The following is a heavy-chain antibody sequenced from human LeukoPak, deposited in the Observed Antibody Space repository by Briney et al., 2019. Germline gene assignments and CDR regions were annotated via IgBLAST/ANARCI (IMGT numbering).Heavy chain of an antibody. CDR1: GFTFSNYA. CDR3: ARDPNGDYIGAFDF. J-gene: IGHJ3*01. CDR2: IRGSGLTT. D-gene: IGHD4-17*01. Sequence: QTGGSLRLSCAASGFTFSNYALIWVRQGPVKGLEWVSAIRGSGLTTFYADSVKGRFTISRDNSKNILYLQMNSLRAEDTAVYYCARDPNGDYIGAFDFWGQGTKVTVSS. V-gene: IGHV3-23*01.